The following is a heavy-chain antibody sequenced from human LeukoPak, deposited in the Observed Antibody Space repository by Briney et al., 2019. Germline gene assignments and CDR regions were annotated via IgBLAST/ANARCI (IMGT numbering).Heavy chain of an antibody. CDR1: GFTFSTYG. CDR3: ARDSGFSGAQRGEF. CDR2: ISYDGSNK. D-gene: IGHD2/OR15-2a*01. V-gene: IGHV3-30*03. J-gene: IGHJ4*02. Sequence: GRSLRLSCAASGFTFSTYGMHWVRQAPGKGLEWVAVISYDGSNKYYADSVKGRFTISRDNSKNTLYLQMSSLRAEDTAVYYCARDSGFSGAQRGEFWGQGTLVTVSS.